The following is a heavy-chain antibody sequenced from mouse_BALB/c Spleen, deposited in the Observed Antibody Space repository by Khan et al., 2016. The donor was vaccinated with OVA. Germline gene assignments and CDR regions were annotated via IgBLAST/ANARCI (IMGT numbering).Heavy chain of an antibody. V-gene: IGHV5-15*02. D-gene: IGHD1-2*01. CDR3: ARGGGTAPFAY. J-gene: IGHJ3*01. CDR1: GFTFSDYG. CDR2: ISDLAYTI. Sequence: EVELVESGGGLVQPGGSRKLSCAASGFTFSDYGMAWVRQAPGKGPEWVAFISDLAYTIYYAYTVTGRFPISRETAKNTLYLQMSSLRSEDTAIYYCARGGGTAPFAYWGLGTLVTVSA.